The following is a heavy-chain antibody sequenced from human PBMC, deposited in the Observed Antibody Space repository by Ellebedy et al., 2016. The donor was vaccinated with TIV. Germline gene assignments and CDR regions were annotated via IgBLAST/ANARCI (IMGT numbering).Heavy chain of an antibody. Sequence: GESLKISCKDSGHSFTNFWIGWVRQMPGKGLEWMGVIYPGDFKTRYSPSFQGQVTISADRSISTAYLQWGSLKASDTAMYYCARLMMEQPQSWLDPWGQGTLVTVSS. CDR2: IYPGDFKT. V-gene: IGHV5-51*01. CDR3: ARLMMEQPQSWLDP. J-gene: IGHJ5*02. CDR1: GHSFTNFW. D-gene: IGHD6-13*01.